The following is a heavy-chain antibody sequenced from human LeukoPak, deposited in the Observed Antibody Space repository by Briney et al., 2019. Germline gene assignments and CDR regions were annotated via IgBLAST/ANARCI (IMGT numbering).Heavy chain of an antibody. V-gene: IGHV3-30*18. J-gene: IGHJ4*02. CDR1: GFTFGSYG. D-gene: IGHD6-19*01. CDR2: ISYDGSNK. Sequence: GGSLRLSCAASGFTFGSYGMHWVRQAPGKGLEWVAVISYDGSNKYYADSVKGRFTISRDNSKNTLYLQMNSLRAEDTAVYYCAKLAVAENEDFDYWGQGTLVTVSS. CDR3: AKLAVAENEDFDY.